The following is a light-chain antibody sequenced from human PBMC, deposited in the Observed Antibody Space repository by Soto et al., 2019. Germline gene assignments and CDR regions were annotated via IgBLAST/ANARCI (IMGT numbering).Light chain of an antibody. J-gene: IGKJ3*01. CDR1: QSVSSSY. CDR2: GAS. Sequence: EIVLTQSPGTLSLSPGERATLSCRAIQSVSSSYLAWYQQKPGQAPRLLIYGASSRATGIPDRFSGSGSGTDFTLTISRLEPEDFAVYYCQQYGSSPLTFGPGT. V-gene: IGKV3-20*01. CDR3: QQYGSSPLT.